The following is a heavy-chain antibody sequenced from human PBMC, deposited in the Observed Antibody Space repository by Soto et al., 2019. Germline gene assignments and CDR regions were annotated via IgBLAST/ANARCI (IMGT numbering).Heavy chain of an antibody. D-gene: IGHD5-12*01. CDR1: GGSISSGGYS. Sequence: QLQLQESGSGLVKPSQTLSLTCAVSGGSISSGGYSWSWIRQPPGKGLEWIGYIYHSGSTYYNPSLKSRVTRAVDRSKNQFPLKLSSVTAADTAVYYCARGMGNRDGYNAAAFDIWGQGTMVTVSS. J-gene: IGHJ3*02. V-gene: IGHV4-30-2*01. CDR2: IYHSGST. CDR3: ARGMGNRDGYNAAAFDI.